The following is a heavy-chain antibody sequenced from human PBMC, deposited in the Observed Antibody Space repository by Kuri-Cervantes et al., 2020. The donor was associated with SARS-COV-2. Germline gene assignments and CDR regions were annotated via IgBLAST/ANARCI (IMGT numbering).Heavy chain of an antibody. D-gene: IGHD6-19*01. J-gene: IGHJ6*02. CDR3: AKAWRGQWLASYYYYGMDV. V-gene: IGHV3-30*18. CDR2: ISYAGGNK. Sequence: GGSLRLSCAASGFTFSNYGMHWVRQAPGKGLEWVAIISYAGGNKYYAESVRGRFSIFKDNSKNTLYLQMNSLRAEDTAVYYCAKAWRGQWLASYYYYGMDVWGQGTTVTVSS. CDR1: GFTFSNYG.